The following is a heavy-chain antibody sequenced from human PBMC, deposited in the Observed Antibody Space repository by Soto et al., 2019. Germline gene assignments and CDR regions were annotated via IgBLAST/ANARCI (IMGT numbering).Heavy chain of an antibody. CDR1: GGSISSYY. CDR3: ARHANSMAPFDY. J-gene: IGHJ4*02. CDR2: IYYSGST. D-gene: IGHD4-4*01. V-gene: IGHV4-59*08. Sequence: PSETLSLTCTVSGGSISSYYWSWIRQPPGKGLEWIGYIYYSGSTNYNPSLKSRVTISVDTSKNQFSLKLSSVTAADTAVYYCARHANSMAPFDYWGQGTLVTVSS.